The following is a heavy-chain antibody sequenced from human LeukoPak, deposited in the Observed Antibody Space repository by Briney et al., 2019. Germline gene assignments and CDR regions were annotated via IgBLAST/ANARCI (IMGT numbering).Heavy chain of an antibody. CDR3: ARQTPYSGNHYFDY. Sequence: SETLSLTCTVSGGSISGHYWSWIRQSPGKGLEWIGYIDPTGLTSYNPSLDSRVTISEDTSKNQFSLKVRSVTTADTAVYFCARQTPYSGNHYFDYWGQGTLVTVSS. CDR2: IDPTGLT. J-gene: IGHJ4*02. V-gene: IGHV4-4*09. D-gene: IGHD1-26*01. CDR1: GGSISGHY.